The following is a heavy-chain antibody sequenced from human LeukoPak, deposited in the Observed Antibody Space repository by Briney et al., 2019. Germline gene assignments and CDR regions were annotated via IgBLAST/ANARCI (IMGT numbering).Heavy chain of an antibody. J-gene: IGHJ3*02. Sequence: PSETLSLTCAVSGGSSSSDDYSWSWIRQPPGKGLEWIGYIYYTDSYYNPSLKSRVTISLDTSKNQFSLKLNSVTAADTAVYYCARSDGYGLVGIWGQGTMVTVSS. CDR3: ARSDGYGLVGI. D-gene: IGHD3-10*01. CDR1: GGSSSSDDYS. V-gene: IGHV4-30-4*07. CDR2: IYYTDS.